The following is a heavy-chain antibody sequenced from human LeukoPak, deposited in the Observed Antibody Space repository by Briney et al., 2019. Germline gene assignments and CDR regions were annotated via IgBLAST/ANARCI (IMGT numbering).Heavy chain of an antibody. D-gene: IGHD1-26*01. V-gene: IGHV3-23*01. CDR2: IGGGDT. Sequence: GGSLRLSCTASGFIFMNYAMSWVRLAPGKGLEWISGIGGGDTHYADSVKGRFTISRDDSKNTVDLQMSSLRAEDTAVYYCAKDGQSFNSMWDYLDSWGQGTLVTVSS. J-gene: IGHJ4*02. CDR3: AKDGQSFNSMWDYLDS. CDR1: GFIFMNYA.